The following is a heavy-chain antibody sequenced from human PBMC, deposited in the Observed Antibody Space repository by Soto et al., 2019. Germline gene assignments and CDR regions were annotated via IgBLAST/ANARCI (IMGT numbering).Heavy chain of an antibody. CDR3: ATVPATPYNWNKFGGPY. J-gene: IGHJ4*02. D-gene: IGHD1-20*01. CDR1: GYTLTELS. Sequence: QVQLVQSGAEVKKHGASVKVSCKVSGYTLTELSMHWVRQAPGKGLEWMGGFDPEDGETIYAQKFQGRVTMTEDTSTDTAYMELSSLRSEDTAVYYCATVPATPYNWNKFGGPYWGQGTLVTVSS. CDR2: FDPEDGET. V-gene: IGHV1-24*01.